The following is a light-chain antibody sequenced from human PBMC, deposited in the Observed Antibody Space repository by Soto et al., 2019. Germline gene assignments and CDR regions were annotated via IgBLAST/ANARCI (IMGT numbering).Light chain of an antibody. CDR2: GAS. CDR3: QRYGSSPPT. Sequence: EIVLTQSPGTLSLSPGERATLSCRASQSVSTNYLAWYQRKPGQAPRLLIYGASSRATDIPNRFSGSGSGTDFTLTITRLKAEDFAVYCCQRYGSSPPTFGQGTKVEIK. J-gene: IGKJ1*01. V-gene: IGKV3-20*01. CDR1: QSVSTNY.